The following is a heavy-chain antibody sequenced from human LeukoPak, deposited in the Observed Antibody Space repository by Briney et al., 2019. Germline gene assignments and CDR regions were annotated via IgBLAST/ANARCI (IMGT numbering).Heavy chain of an antibody. D-gene: IGHD3-10*01. Sequence: GGSLRLSCAASGFTFSSYAMSWVRQAPGKGLEWVSAISGSGGSTYYADSVKGRFTISRDNSKNTLYLQMNSLRAEDTAVYYCAKGPRITMVRAERTYYFDYWGQGTLVTVSS. CDR3: AKGPRITMVRAERTYYFDY. CDR2: ISGSGGST. J-gene: IGHJ4*02. CDR1: GFTFSSYA. V-gene: IGHV3-23*01.